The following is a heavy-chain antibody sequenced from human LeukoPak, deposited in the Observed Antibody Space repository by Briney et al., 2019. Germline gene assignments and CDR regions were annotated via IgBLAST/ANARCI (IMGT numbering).Heavy chain of an antibody. CDR2: LYSGGSA. CDR1: GGSISSYY. Sequence: PSETLSLTCTVSGGSISSYYWSWVRQAPGKGLEWVSVLYSGGSAYYADSVRGRFTISRDNSKNTLYLQMNSLRVEDTAVYYCARDSHKGFWGQGTLVTVSS. J-gene: IGHJ4*02. V-gene: IGHV3-66*01. CDR3: ARDSHKGF.